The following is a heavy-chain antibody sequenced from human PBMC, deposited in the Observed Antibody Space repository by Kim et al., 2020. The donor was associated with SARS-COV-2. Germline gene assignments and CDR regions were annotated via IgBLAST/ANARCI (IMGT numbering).Heavy chain of an antibody. CDR2: ISANSDTT. J-gene: IGHJ4*02. CDR1: GFNFYEYS. D-gene: IGHD1-1*01. CDR3: VADPNWIPR. V-gene: IGHV3-23*01. Sequence: GGSLRLSCAASGFNFYEYSMIWVRQAPGKGLEWVSVISANSDTTYYAESVKGRFTISRDNSKTALFLEMNSLRAEDTATYYCVADPNWIPRRGQGTLVTVS.